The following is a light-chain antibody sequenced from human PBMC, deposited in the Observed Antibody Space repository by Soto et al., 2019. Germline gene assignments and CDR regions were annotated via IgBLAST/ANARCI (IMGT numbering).Light chain of an antibody. V-gene: IGKV3-20*01. CDR1: QSVSSSY. CDR3: QQYGSSRT. Sequence: EIVLTQSPGTQSLSPGERATLSCRASQSVSSSYLAWYQQKPGQAPRLLIYGASSRATGIPDRFSGSGSGTDFTLTISRLEPEDFAVYYCQQYGSSRTLGQGTKVDIK. CDR2: GAS. J-gene: IGKJ1*01.